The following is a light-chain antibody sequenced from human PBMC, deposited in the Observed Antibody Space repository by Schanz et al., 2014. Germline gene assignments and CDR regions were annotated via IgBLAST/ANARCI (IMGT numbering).Light chain of an antibody. Sequence: QSVLTQPASVSGSPGQSITISCTGTSSDIGGRAYVSWYQQRPGKAPQLILYDVNSRPSGVPDRFSGSKSGNTASLTVSGLQAEDEADYYCSSYAGSNHYVFGTGTKLTVL. CDR3: SSYAGSNHYV. CDR1: SSDIGGRAY. V-gene: IGLV2-8*01. CDR2: DVN. J-gene: IGLJ1*01.